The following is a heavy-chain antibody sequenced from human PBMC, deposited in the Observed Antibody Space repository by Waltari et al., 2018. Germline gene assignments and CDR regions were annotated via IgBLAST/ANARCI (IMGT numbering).Heavy chain of an antibody. CDR3: ARGRYYYGLDY. Sequence: QVQLQESGPGLVKPSETLSLTCTVSGCSITSHYWSWIRQPPGKGLEWIVYIYYSGSTNYNPALKSRVTISVDTSKNQFSLKLSSVTAADTAVYYCARGRYYYGLDYWGQGTLVTVSS. CDR1: GCSITSHY. D-gene: IGHD3-10*01. V-gene: IGHV4-59*11. J-gene: IGHJ4*02. CDR2: IYYSGST.